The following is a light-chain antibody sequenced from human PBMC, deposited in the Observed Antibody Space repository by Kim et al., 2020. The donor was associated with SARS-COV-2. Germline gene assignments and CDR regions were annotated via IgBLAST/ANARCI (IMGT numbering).Light chain of an antibody. J-gene: IGLJ1*01. V-gene: IGLV2-23*02. Sequence: GQSLTVSCTGSSNDVGAYNLVSWYQQHPGKAPKVIIYEVTKRRSGVSNRFSASKSGNTASLTISGLQAEDEADYYCCSYAGLGTGVFGTGTKVTVL. CDR2: EVT. CDR3: CSYAGLGTGV. CDR1: SNDVGAYNL.